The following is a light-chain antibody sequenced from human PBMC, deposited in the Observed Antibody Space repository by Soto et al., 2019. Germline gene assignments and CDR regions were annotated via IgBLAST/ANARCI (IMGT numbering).Light chain of an antibody. CDR3: SSYTSSSTLSTYV. CDR1: SSDVGGYNY. Sequence: QSALTQPASVPGSPGQSITISCTGTSSDVGGYNYVSWYQHHPGKAPKLMIYDVSNRPSGVSDRFSGSKSGNTASLIISGLQAEDEDVYYCSSYTSSSTLSTYVFGTGTKVTVL. V-gene: IGLV2-14*03. J-gene: IGLJ1*01. CDR2: DVS.